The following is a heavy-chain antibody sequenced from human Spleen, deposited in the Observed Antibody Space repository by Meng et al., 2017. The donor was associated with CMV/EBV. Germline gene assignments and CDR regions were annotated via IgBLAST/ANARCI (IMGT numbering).Heavy chain of an antibody. Sequence: SETLSLTCTVSGGSISSYYWSWIRQPPGKGLEWIGSIYYRGSSYYNPSLRSRVTISVDTSKNQFSLKLSSVTAADTAVYYCASNWKAGYWGQGTLVTVSS. D-gene: IGHD1-1*01. J-gene: IGHJ4*02. CDR3: ASNWKAGY. CDR1: GGSISSYY. CDR2: IYYRGSS. V-gene: IGHV4-59*04.